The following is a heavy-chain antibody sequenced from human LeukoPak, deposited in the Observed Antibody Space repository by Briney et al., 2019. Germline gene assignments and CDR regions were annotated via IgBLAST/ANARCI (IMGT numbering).Heavy chain of an antibody. CDR1: GGCFSGYY. J-gene: IGHJ6*03. D-gene: IGHD3-22*01. CDR3: ARGIVALGYYYYMDV. CDR2: INHSGST. V-gene: IGHV4-34*01. Sequence: SETLSLTCAVYGGCFSGYYWSWIRQPPGKGLEWIGEINHSGSTNYNPSLKSRVTISVDTSKNQFSLKLSSVTAADTAVYYCARGIVALGYYYYMDVWGKGTTVTVSS.